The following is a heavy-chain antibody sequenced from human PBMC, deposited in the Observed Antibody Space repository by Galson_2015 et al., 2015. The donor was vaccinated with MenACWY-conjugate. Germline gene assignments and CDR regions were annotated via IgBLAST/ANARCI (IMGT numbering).Heavy chain of an antibody. CDR3: ARAQRYILNLEY. D-gene: IGHD3-9*01. CDR1: GGSISSYY. J-gene: IGHJ4*02. CDR2: IYYSGST. Sequence: SETLSLTCTVSGGSISSYYWSWIRQPPGEGLEWIGYIYYSGSTNYNPSLKSRVTISIDTSKNQFSLKLSSVTAADTAVYYCARAQRYILNLEYWGQGTLVTVSS. V-gene: IGHV4-59*01.